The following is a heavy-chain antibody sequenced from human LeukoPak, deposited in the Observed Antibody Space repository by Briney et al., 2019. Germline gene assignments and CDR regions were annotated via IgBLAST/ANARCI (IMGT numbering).Heavy chain of an antibody. D-gene: IGHD3-10*01. J-gene: IGHJ4*02. CDR3: TGNYYGSGSYADFDH. Sequence: GGSLRLSCAASGFTFSNAWMSWVRQASGKGLEWVGRIRSTANGYATAYAASVKGRFTISRDDSKNTAYLQMDSLKTEDTAVYYCTGNYYGSGSYADFDHWGQGTLVTVSS. V-gene: IGHV3-73*01. CDR2: IRSTANGYAT. CDR1: GFTFSNAW.